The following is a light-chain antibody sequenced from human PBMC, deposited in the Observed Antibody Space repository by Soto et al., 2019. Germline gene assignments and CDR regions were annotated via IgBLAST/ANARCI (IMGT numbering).Light chain of an antibody. CDR3: QSYDSSLSTYV. CDR2: GNS. J-gene: IGLJ1*01. Sequence: QSVLTQPPSVSGAPGQRVTISCTGSSSNIGAGYDVHWYQQFPGTAPKLLIFGNSDRPSGVPDRFSGSKSGTSASLVITGLQAEDEADYFCQSYDSSLSTYVFGTGTKVTVL. V-gene: IGLV1-40*01. CDR1: SSNIGAGYD.